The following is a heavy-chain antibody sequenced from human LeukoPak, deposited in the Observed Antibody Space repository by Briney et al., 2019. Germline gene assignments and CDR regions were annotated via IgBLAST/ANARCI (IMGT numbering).Heavy chain of an antibody. CDR1: GGTFSSYA. CDR2: IIPILGIA. J-gene: IGHJ3*02. CDR3: ASEGNYYYDSSGYYYWALDI. Sequence: SVKVSCKASGGTFSSYAISWVRQAPGQGLEWMGRIIPILGIANYAQKFQGRVTITADKSTSTAYMELSSLRSEDTAVYYCASEGNYYYDSSGYYYWALDIWGQGTMVTVSS. D-gene: IGHD3-22*01. V-gene: IGHV1-69*04.